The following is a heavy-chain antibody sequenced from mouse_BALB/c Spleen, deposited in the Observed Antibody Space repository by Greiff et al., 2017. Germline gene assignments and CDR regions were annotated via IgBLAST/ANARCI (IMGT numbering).Heavy chain of an antibody. CDR3: AIGDDGYFAWFAY. CDR2: INPSNGRT. D-gene: IGHD2-3*01. J-gene: IGHJ3*01. V-gene: IGHV1S81*02. CDR1: GYTFTSYW. Sequence: QVQLQQSGAELVKPGASVKLSCKASGYTFTSYWMHWVKQRPGQGLEWIGEINPSNGRTNYNEKFKSKATLTVDKSSSTAYMQLSSLTSEDSAVYYCAIGDDGYFAWFAYWGQGTLVTVSA.